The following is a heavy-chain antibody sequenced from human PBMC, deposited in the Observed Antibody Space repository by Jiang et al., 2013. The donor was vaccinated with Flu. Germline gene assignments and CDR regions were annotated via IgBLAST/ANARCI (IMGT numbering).Heavy chain of an antibody. J-gene: IGHJ4*02. D-gene: IGHD3-22*01. CDR3: ARAVDLGYYDTSGWEGGRLDY. Sequence: GAEVKKPGESLKISCYDSGHGFTSHWIAWVRQTPGQGLEWMGIVFPGDSDIKYSPSFQGQVTISVDKSISTAYLQWSSLKASDTATYFCARAVDLGYYDTSGWEGGRLDYWGQGTQVTVSS. CDR1: GHGFTSHW. V-gene: IGHV5-51*01. CDR2: VFPGDSDI.